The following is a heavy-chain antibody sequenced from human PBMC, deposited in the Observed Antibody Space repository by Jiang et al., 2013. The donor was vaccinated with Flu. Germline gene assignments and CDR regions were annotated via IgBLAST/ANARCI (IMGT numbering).Heavy chain of an antibody. J-gene: IGHJ3*01. Sequence: PGLVKPSETLSLSCRVSNDSVDRPGHYWGWIRQPPGKGLEWIGSIFYSGSTYYNPSFQSRVIVSIDTSRNQFSLKMRSVTAADTAMYFCARQDELDWGGPGFFDVWGQGTAVTVSS. V-gene: IGHV4-39*01. CDR3: ARQDELDWGGPGFFDV. D-gene: IGHD3-16*01. CDR1: NDSVDRPGHY. CDR2: IFYSGST.